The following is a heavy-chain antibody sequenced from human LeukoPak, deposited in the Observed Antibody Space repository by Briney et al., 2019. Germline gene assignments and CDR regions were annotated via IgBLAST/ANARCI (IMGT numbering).Heavy chain of an antibody. CDR2: ISAYNGNT. CDR1: GYTFTSYG. CDR3: ARGSDFYDFWSGYYAGAEYFQH. D-gene: IGHD3-3*01. V-gene: IGHV1-18*01. Sequence: ASVKVSCKASGYTFTSYGISWVRQAPGQGLEWMGWISAYNGNTNYAQKLQGRVTMTTDTSTSTAYMELRSLRSDDTAVYYCARGSDFYDFWSGYYAGAEYFQHWGQGTLATVSS. J-gene: IGHJ1*01.